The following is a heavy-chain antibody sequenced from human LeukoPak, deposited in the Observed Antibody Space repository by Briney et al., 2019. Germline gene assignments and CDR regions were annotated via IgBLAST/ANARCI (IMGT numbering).Heavy chain of an antibody. CDR2: ITWDSVNT. CDR3: AKDGYGGRTPWYFDL. CDR1: GFTFNAYT. Sequence: PGGSLRLSCAASGFTFNAYTMHWVRQAPGKGLEWVSLITWDSVNTYYRDSVKGRFTISRDNSEKSLYLQMNSLTTEDTALYYCAKDGYGGRTPWYFDLWGRGTLVTVSS. J-gene: IGHJ2*01. V-gene: IGHV3-43*01. D-gene: IGHD4-23*01.